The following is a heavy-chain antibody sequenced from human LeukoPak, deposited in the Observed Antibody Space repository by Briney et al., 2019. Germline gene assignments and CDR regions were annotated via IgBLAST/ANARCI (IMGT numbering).Heavy chain of an antibody. D-gene: IGHD3-10*01. CDR1: GGSISSSNW. V-gene: IGHV4-4*02. J-gene: IGHJ5*02. CDR2: IYHSGST. Sequence: SETLSLTCAVSGGSISSSNWWSWVRQPPGKGLEWIGEIYHSGSTNYNPSLKSRVTISVDRSKNQFSLKLSSVTAADTAVYYCARAEITYNGFDPWGQGTLVTVSS. CDR3: ARAEITYNGFDP.